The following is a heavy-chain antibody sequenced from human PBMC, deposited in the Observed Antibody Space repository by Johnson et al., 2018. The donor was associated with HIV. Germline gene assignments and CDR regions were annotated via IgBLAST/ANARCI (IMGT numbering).Heavy chain of an antibody. CDR1: GFTFSNYG. D-gene: IGHD6-6*01. CDR2: IWFDGSNK. Sequence: QVQLVESGGGLVKPGGSLRLSCAASGFTFSNYGMHWVRQAPGKGLEWVAVIWFDGSNKYYADCVKGRITVSRDNSKTTLYLQMNSLRAEDTAVYYCAKAFENSSSSMACDIWGQ. J-gene: IGHJ3*02. CDR3: AKAFENSSSSMACDI. V-gene: IGHV3-30*02.